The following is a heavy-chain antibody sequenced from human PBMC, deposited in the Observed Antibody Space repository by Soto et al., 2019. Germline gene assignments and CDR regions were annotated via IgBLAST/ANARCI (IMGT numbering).Heavy chain of an antibody. J-gene: IGHJ4*02. CDR3: ATSDGPGYRAFDS. CDR1: GDTFNFYS. V-gene: IGHV1-69*02. Sequence: QVQLVQSGADVQRPGSSVRVSCKASGDTFNFYSINWVRQAPGLGLQWMGRINPILSMSNYAPRFQGRVTMTADKYTSTAYMELSSLRSEDTAMYYCATSDGPGYRAFDSWGEGALVTVSS. D-gene: IGHD3-10*01. CDR2: INPILSMS.